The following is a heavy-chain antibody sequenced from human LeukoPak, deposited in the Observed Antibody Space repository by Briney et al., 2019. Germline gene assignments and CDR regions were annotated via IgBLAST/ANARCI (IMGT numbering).Heavy chain of an antibody. Sequence: SETLSLTCTVSGGSISTYYWSWIRQPPGKGLEWIGYIYYTGSTNYNPSLKSRVTISLDTSKNQFSLRLSSVTAADTAVYYCARGNFHYYYGMDVWGQGTTVTVSS. V-gene: IGHV4-59*01. CDR1: GGSISTYY. CDR2: IYYTGST. J-gene: IGHJ6*02. CDR3: ARGNFHYYYGMDV. D-gene: IGHD2/OR15-2a*01.